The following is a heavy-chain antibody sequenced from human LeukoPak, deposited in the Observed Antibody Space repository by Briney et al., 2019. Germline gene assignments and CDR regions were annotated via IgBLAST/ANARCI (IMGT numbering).Heavy chain of an antibody. J-gene: IGHJ3*02. CDR1: GGTSSSYA. V-gene: IGHV1-69*01. Sequence: SVKVSCKASGGTSSSYAISWVRQAPGQGLEWMGGIIPIFGTANYAQKFQGRVTITADESTSTAYMELSSLRSEDTAVYYCAGYSLGYCSSTSCYTDAFDIWGQGTMVTVSS. CDR2: IIPIFGTA. D-gene: IGHD2-2*02. CDR3: AGYSLGYCSSTSCYTDAFDI.